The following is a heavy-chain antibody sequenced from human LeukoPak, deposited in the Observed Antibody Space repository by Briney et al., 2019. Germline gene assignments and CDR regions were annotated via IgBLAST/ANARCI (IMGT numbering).Heavy chain of an antibody. D-gene: IGHD3-16*02. J-gene: IGHJ5*02. V-gene: IGHV4-59*01. CDR1: GGFISGYY. CDR3: ARAYRLTSPRGFDP. CDR2: IFYTGDT. Sequence: SETLCLTCTVSGGFISGYYWNWIRQSPGKGLGWIGYIFYTGDTDYNPSLRSRVTMSVDRSNNRFSLQLASVATADSAFYYCARAYRLTSPRGFDPWGPGILVTVSS.